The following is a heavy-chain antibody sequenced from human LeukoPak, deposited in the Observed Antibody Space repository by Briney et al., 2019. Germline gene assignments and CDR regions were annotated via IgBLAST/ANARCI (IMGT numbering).Heavy chain of an antibody. V-gene: IGHV3-23*01. CDR2: IRASNGNT. CDR1: GFTFSSYA. Sequence: GGSLRLSCAGSGFTFSSYAMTWVRQAPGKGLKWVSGIRASNGNTYHADSVKGRFTISRDNSKGTLYLQMNSLRVEDTAVYYCAKGSSDSWYSALEYWGQGTLVTVSS. CDR3: AKGSSDSWYSALEY. J-gene: IGHJ4*02. D-gene: IGHD3-22*01.